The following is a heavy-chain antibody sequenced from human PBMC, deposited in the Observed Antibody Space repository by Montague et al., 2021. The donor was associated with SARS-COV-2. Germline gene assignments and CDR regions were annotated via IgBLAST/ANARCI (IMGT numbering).Heavy chain of an antibody. CDR1: GVAELRRRSD. J-gene: IGHJ6*02. V-gene: IGHV4-31*03. D-gene: IGHD3-9*01. CDR2: IDYSRST. CDR3: ARAAPWSFRDILTGYYYYYGMDV. Sequence: TLSLTCTVSGVAELRRRSDEHTTDLQSLAYLVWRLQIDYSRSTYYNPSLKSRVTISVDTSKNQFSLKLSSVTAADTAVYYCARAAPWSFRDILTGYYYYYGMDVGGQGTTVTVSS.